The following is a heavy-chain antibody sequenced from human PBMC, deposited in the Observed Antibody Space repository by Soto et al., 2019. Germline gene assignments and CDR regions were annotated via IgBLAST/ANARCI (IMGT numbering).Heavy chain of an antibody. V-gene: IGHV4-34*01. J-gene: IGHJ4*02. CDR3: ARGSVDTVDSRGFYDS. CDR1: GGSFSADY. CDR2: INHSGGS. D-gene: IGHD3-22*01. Sequence: SETLSPPCAVCGGSFSADYWSWMRQPPGKGLEWTGEINHSGGSSYNPSLKSRVTISVDTSRSQFSLKLTSVTAADRAVYYCARGSVDTVDSRGFYDSWGQGTPVTVSS.